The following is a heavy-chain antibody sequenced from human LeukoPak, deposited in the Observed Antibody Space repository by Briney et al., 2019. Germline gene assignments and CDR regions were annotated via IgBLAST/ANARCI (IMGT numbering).Heavy chain of an antibody. J-gene: IGHJ4*02. Sequence: ASVKVSCKTSGYTFTNYGISWVRQAPGQGLEWMGIINPSGGSTSYAQKFQGRVTMTRDTSTSTVYMELSSLRSEDTAVYYCAGKLYYYDSRGDYWGQGTLVTVSS. CDR1: GYTFTNYG. CDR2: INPSGGST. CDR3: AGKLYYYDSRGDY. D-gene: IGHD3-22*01. V-gene: IGHV1-46*01.